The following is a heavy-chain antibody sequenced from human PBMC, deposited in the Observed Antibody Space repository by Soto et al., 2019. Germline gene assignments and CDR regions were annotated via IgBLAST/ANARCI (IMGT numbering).Heavy chain of an antibody. V-gene: IGHV3-7*01. CDR3: ARALHDSGGYYYYFDY. J-gene: IGHJ4*02. CDR1: GFTFSSYW. Sequence: PGGSLRLSCAASGFTFSSYWMSWVRQAPGKGLEWVANIKQDGSEKYYVDSVKGRFTISRDNAKNSLYLQMNSLRAEDTAVYYCARALHDSGGYYYYFDYWGQGTLVTVSS. CDR2: IKQDGSEK. D-gene: IGHD3-22*01.